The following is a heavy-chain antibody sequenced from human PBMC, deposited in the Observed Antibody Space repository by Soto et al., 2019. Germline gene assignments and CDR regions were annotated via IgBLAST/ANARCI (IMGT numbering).Heavy chain of an antibody. V-gene: IGHV3-7*01. CDR3: ASGVGASYYYCGMDV. CDR1: GFTFSSYW. CDR2: IKQDGSEK. Sequence: EVQLVESGGGLVQPGGSLRLSCAASGFTFSSYWMSWVRQAPGKGLEWVANIKQDGSEKYYVDSVKGRFTISRDNAKNSLYLQMNSLRAEDTAVYYCASGVGASYYYCGMDVWGQGSTVTVSS. J-gene: IGHJ6*02. D-gene: IGHD1-26*01.